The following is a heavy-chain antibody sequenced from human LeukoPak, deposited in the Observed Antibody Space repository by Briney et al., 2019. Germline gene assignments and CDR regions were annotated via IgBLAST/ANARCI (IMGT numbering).Heavy chain of an antibody. D-gene: IGHD4-17*01. CDR3: ARGDTGDYKIDY. J-gene: IGHJ4*02. CDR1: GYTFTCYY. CDR2: INPNSGGT. V-gene: IGHV1-2*02. Sequence: GASVKVSCKAPGYTFTCYYMHWVRQAPGQGLEWMGWINPNSGGTNYAQKFQGRVTMTRDTSISTAYMELSRLRSDDTAVYYCARGDTGDYKIDYWGQGTLVTVSS.